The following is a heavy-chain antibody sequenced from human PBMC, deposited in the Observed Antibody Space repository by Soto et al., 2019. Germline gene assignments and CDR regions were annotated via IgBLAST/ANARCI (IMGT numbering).Heavy chain of an antibody. CDR2: ISAYNGNT. V-gene: IGHV1-18*01. Sequence: ASVKVSCKASGYTFTSYGISWVRQAPGQGLEWMGWISAYNGNTNYAQKLQGRVTMTTDTSTSTAYMELRSLRSDDTAVYYCARVVAGYCSGCSCSGDYYYYYYMDVWGKGTTVTVSS. CDR1: GYTFTSYG. J-gene: IGHJ6*03. D-gene: IGHD2-15*01. CDR3: ARVVAGYCSGCSCSGDYYYYYYMDV.